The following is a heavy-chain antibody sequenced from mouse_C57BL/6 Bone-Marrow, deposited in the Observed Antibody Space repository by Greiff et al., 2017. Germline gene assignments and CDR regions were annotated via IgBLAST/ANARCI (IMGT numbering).Heavy chain of an antibody. CDR3: ARSGYYGSSDY. Sequence: QVQLQQPGAELVKPGASVKLSCKASGYTFTSYWMHWVKQRPGQGLEWIGMIHPNSGSTNYNEKLKSKATLTVDKSSSTAYMQLSSLTSADSAVYYCARSGYYGSSDYWGRGTTLSVSS. J-gene: IGHJ2*01. CDR2: IHPNSGST. V-gene: IGHV1-64*01. CDR1: GYTFTSYW. D-gene: IGHD1-1*01.